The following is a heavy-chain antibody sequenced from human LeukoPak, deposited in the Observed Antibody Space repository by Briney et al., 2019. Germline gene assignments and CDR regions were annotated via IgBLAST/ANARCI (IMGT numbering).Heavy chain of an antibody. J-gene: IGHJ4*02. V-gene: IGHV5-51*01. CDR3: ARRDYFATGNYVDY. CDR1: GYTFTNYW. Sequence: GESLQISCQGSGYTFTNYWIGWVRQMPGKGLEWMGIIYPPDSDTRYSPSFQGQVTISVDKSISTAYLQWNSLKASDTAIYYCARRDYFATGNYVDYWGQGTLVTVSS. CDR2: IYPPDSDT. D-gene: IGHD3-10*01.